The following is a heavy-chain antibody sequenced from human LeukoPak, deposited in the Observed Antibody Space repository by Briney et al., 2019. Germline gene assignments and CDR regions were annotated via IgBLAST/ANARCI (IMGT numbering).Heavy chain of an antibody. D-gene: IGHD6-19*01. J-gene: IGHJ4*02. V-gene: IGHV1-8*03. Sequence: GASVKVSCKASGYTFTSYDINWVRQATGQGLEWMGWMNPNSGNTGYAQKFQGRVTITRNTSISTAYMELSSLRSDDTAVYYCARRWLANAFDYWGQGTLVTVSS. CDR1: GYTFTSYD. CDR3: ARRWLANAFDY. CDR2: MNPNSGNT.